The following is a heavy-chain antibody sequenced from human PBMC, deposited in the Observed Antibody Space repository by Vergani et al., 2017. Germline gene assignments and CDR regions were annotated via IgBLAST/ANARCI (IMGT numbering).Heavy chain of an antibody. CDR2: VIPHLEIT. Sequence: QVQLEQSGAEVKKPGSSVTVSCRASGGTFGSHTISWVRQAPGQGLEWVGRVIPHLEITTLAQHLQGRVTMTRDTSISTAYMELSRLRSDDTAVYYCARDRAWGYYDSSGYYYGYDAFDIWGQGIMVTVSS. V-gene: IGHV1-69*08. CDR3: ARDRAWGYYDSSGYYYGYDAFDI. CDR1: GGTFGSHT. D-gene: IGHD3-22*01. J-gene: IGHJ3*02.